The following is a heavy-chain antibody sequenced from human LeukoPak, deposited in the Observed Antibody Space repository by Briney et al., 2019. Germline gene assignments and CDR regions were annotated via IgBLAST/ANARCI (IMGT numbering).Heavy chain of an antibody. Sequence: PSETLSLTCTVSGGSISSYYWRWIRQPPGKGREWIGYIYYSGSTNYNPSLKSRVTISVDTSKTQYSLKLSSVTAADTAVYYCAREIPAWELLGDAFDIWGQGTMVTVSS. V-gene: IGHV4-59*01. J-gene: IGHJ3*02. CDR1: GGSISSYY. D-gene: IGHD1-26*01. CDR3: AREIPAWELLGDAFDI. CDR2: IYYSGST.